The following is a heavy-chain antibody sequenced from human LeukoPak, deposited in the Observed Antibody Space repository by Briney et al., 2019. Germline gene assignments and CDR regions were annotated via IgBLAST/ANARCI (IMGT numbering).Heavy chain of an antibody. CDR1: GLTLSSYE. V-gene: IGHV3-48*03. CDR3: ARAGRWLQLENAFDI. J-gene: IGHJ3*02. Sequence: GGSLRLSCAASGLTLSSYEMIWVRQAPGKGLEWVSYISSSGSTIYYSDSVKGRFTISRDNAKNSLYLQMNSLRAEDTAVYYCARAGRWLQLENAFDIWGQGTMVTVSS. D-gene: IGHD5-24*01. CDR2: ISSSGSTI.